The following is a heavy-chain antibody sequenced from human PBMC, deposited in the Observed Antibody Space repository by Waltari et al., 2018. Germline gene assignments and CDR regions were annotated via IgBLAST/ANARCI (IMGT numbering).Heavy chain of an antibody. Sequence: QVRLVQSGTEVQRPGASVKVSCKASGFTFNHFGFSWVRQAPGHGLEWLGWISAYSGATHYAEKFQGRVTMTTDTSTDIVYMDLRSLRSDDTAVYFCARNIMRRIDEWGQGTLLTVSS. CDR1: GFTFNHFG. J-gene: IGHJ4*02. D-gene: IGHD3-16*01. V-gene: IGHV1-18*01. CDR2: ISAYSGAT. CDR3: ARNIMRRIDE.